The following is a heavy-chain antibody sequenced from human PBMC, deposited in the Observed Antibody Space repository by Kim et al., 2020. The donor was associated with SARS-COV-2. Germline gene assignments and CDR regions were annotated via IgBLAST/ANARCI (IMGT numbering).Heavy chain of an antibody. Sequence: GGSLRLSCAASGFTFSSYGMHWVRQAPGKGLEWVAVISYDGSNKYYADSVKGRFTISRDNSKNTLYLQMNSLRAEDTAVYYCAKGSPLYCTNGVCYGFDYWGQGTLVTVSS. D-gene: IGHD2-8*01. CDR1: GFTFSSYG. CDR2: ISYDGSNK. J-gene: IGHJ4*02. CDR3: AKGSPLYCTNGVCYGFDY. V-gene: IGHV3-30*18.